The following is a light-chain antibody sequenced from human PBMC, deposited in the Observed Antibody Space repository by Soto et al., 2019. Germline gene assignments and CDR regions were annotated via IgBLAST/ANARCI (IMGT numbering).Light chain of an antibody. CDR3: CSYAGGGTSRV. Sequence: QSVLTQPPSASGSPGQSVTISCTGTTSDVGAYNYVSWYQQHPGKAPKLMIYEVTKRPSGVPDRFSGSKSGNTASLTVSGLQAEDEADYYCCSYAGGGTSRVFGTGTKVTVL. V-gene: IGLV2-8*01. J-gene: IGLJ1*01. CDR1: TSDVGAYNY. CDR2: EVT.